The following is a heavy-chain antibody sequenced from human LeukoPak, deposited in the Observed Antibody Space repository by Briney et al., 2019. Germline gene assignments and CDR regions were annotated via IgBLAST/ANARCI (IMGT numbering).Heavy chain of an antibody. CDR2: ISGSGGST. CDR1: GSTFSSYA. Sequence: GGSLRLSCAASGSTFSSYAMSWVRQAPGKGLEWVSAISGSGGSTYYADSVKGRFTISRDNSKNTLYLQMNSLRAEDTAVYYCARDHLGDYDSSGYYPYWGQGTLVTVSS. V-gene: IGHV3-23*01. CDR3: ARDHLGDYDSSGYYPY. D-gene: IGHD3-22*01. J-gene: IGHJ4*02.